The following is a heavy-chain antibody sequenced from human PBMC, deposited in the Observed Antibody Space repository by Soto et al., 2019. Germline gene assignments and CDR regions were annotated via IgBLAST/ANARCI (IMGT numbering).Heavy chain of an antibody. D-gene: IGHD2-8*01. CDR1: GFTFSSYT. CDR3: ARALVPDCSRLSCRYFDY. CDR2: ITSDGNIR. J-gene: IGHJ4*02. V-gene: IGHV3-30-3*01. Sequence: QVQLVESGGGVVQPGGSLRLSCAASGFTFSSYTMHWVRQAPGKGLEWVAVITSDGNIRLYADSVKGRFSISRDTSKDTLYLQMVSPRPEDTAVYFCARALVPDCSRLSCRYFDYWGQGTLVTVSS.